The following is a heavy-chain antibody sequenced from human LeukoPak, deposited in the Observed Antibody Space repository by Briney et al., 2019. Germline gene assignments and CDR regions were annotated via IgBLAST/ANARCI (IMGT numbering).Heavy chain of an antibody. CDR3: ARGLVVVAADY. CDR2: IFYSGST. Sequence: SETLSLTCTVSSGSISTSNYYWGWVRQPPGKALEWIGNIFYSGSTYYSPSLKSRVTISLDTSRNQFSLKLNSVTAADTAVYYCARGLVVVAADYWGQGTLVTVSS. J-gene: IGHJ4*02. D-gene: IGHD2-15*01. V-gene: IGHV4-39*07. CDR1: SGSISTSNYY.